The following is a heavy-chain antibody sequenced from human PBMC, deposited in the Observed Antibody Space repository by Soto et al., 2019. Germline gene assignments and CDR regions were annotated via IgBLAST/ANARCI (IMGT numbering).Heavy chain of an antibody. J-gene: IGHJ4*02. Sequence: GGSLRLSCAASGFTFSTYGMHWVRQAPGKGLEWVALIWSDGTNKYYADSVKGRFTISRDNSKNTLYLQMNSLRAEDTAVYYCAKALGMATNFDYWGQGTLVTVSS. CDR1: GFTFSTYG. CDR3: AKALGMATNFDY. V-gene: IGHV3-30*02. D-gene: IGHD5-12*01. CDR2: IWSDGTNK.